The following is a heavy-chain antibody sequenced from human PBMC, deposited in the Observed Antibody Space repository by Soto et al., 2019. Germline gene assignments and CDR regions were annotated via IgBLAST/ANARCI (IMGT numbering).Heavy chain of an antibody. D-gene: IGHD6-13*01. V-gene: IGHV4-59*08. J-gene: IGHJ6*02. CDR3: ARRPGYGYGMDV. CDR2: IYYSGST. Sequence: QVQLQKSGPGLVKPSKTLSLTCTVSGGSISSYYWNWIRQPPGKGLEWIGYIYYSGSTNYNPSLKSRVTISVDTSKNQFSLKLSSVTAADTAVYYCARRPGYGYGMDVWGQGTTVTVSS. CDR1: GGSISSYY.